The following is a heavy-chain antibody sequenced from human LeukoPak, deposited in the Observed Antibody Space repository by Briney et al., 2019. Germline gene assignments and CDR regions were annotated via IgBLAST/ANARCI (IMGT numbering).Heavy chain of an antibody. CDR2: INPSGGST. J-gene: IGHJ3*02. V-gene: IGHV1-46*01. Sequence: ASVKVSCKASGYTFTSYYMHWVRQAPGQGLEWMGIINPSGGSTSYAQKFQGRVTMTRDMSTSTVYMELSSLRSEDTAVYYCAREHPHYDAFDIWGQGTMVTVSS. CDR3: AREHPHYDAFDI. CDR1: GYTFTSYY.